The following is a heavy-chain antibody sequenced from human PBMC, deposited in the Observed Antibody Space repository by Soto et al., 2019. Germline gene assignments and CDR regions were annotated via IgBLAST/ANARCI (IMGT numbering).Heavy chain of an antibody. CDR2: ISSNGGST. Sequence: PVGSLRLSCSASGFTFSSYAMHWVRQAPGNGLEYVSAISSNGGSTYYADSVKGRFTISRDNSKNTLYLQMNSLRAEDTAVHYCARDLLANDGHLFDYWGQGTLVTVSS. V-gene: IGHV3-64*04. CDR1: GFTFSSYA. CDR3: ARDLLANDGHLFDY. D-gene: IGHD5-12*01. J-gene: IGHJ4*02.